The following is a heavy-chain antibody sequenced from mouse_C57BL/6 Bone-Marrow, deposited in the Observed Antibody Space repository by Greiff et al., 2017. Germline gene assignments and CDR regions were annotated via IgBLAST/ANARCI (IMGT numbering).Heavy chain of an antibody. CDR2: INSDGGST. V-gene: IGHV5-2*01. D-gene: IGHD1-1*01. CDR1: EYEFPSHD. J-gene: IGHJ1*03. Sequence: EVQLQQSGGGLVQPGESLKLSCVSNEYEFPSHDMSWVRKTPEKRLELVAAINSDGGSTYYPDTMERRFIISRDNTKKTLYLQMSSLRSEDTALYYCARQGYGSSDWYFDVWGTGTTVTVSS. CDR3: ARQGYGSSDWYFDV.